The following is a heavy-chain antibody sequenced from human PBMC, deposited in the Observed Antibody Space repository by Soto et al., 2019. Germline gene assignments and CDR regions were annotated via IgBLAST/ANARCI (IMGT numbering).Heavy chain of an antibody. CDR1: GFTFSDYY. J-gene: IGHJ6*03. D-gene: IGHD3-3*01. CDR2: ISSSGSTI. Sequence: PGGSLRLSCAASGFTFSDYYMSWIRQAPGKGLEWVSYISSSGSTIYYADSVKGRFTISRDNAKNSLYLQMNSLRAEDTAVYYCARVGSAQLQYYDFWSGPYYYMDVWGKGTTVTVSS. V-gene: IGHV3-11*01. CDR3: ARVGSAQLQYYDFWSGPYYYMDV.